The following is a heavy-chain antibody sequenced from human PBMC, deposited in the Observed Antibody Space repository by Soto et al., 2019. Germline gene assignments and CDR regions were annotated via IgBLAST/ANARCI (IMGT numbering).Heavy chain of an antibody. D-gene: IGHD2-15*01. J-gene: IGHJ4*02. CDR3: ARDPLPYCSGGSCYSFDY. CDR1: GFTFSSYG. Sequence: QVQLVESGGGVVQPGRSLRLSCAASGFTFSSYGMHWVRQAPGKGLEWVAVIWYDGSNKYYADSVKGRFTISRDNSKNTLYLQMNSLRAEDTAVYYCARDPLPYCSGGSCYSFDYWGQGTLVTVSS. CDR2: IWYDGSNK. V-gene: IGHV3-33*01.